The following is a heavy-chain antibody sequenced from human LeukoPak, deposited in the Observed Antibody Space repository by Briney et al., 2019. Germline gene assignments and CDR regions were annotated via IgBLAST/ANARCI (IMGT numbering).Heavy chain of an antibody. D-gene: IGHD6-13*01. CDR2: ISVSGDST. V-gene: IGHV3-23*01. CDR1: GFTFSSFA. J-gene: IGHJ4*02. Sequence: GGSLRLSCAASGFTFSSFAMSWVRQAPGKGLEWVSVISVSGDSTYYADSVKGRFTISRDNSKNTLYLRLNSLRAEDTAVYYCAKFIGSSWSGSYFDYWGQGTLVTVSS. CDR3: AKFIGSSWSGSYFDY.